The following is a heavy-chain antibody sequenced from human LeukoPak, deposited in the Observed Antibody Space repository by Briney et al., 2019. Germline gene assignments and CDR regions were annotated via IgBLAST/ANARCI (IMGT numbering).Heavy chain of an antibody. V-gene: IGHV3-33*05. D-gene: IGHD1-26*01. CDR2: ISYDGSNK. J-gene: IGHJ4*02. CDR1: GFTFRSYG. CDR3: AKGGKWDVTPFDY. Sequence: GGSLRLSCAPSGFTFRSYGMHWVRQAPGKGLEWVAVISYDGSNKYYADSVKGRFTISRDNSKNTLYLQVNSLRAEDTAVYYCAKGGKWDVTPFDYWGQGTLVTVSS.